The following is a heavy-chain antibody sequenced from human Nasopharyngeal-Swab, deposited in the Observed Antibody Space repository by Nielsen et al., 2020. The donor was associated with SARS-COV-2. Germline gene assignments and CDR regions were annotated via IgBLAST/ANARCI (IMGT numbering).Heavy chain of an antibody. Sequence: SETLSLTCTVSGGSISSSSYYWGWIRQPPGKGLEWIGSIYYSGSTYYNPSLKSRVTISVDTSKNRFSLKLSSVTAADTAVYYCARGEKTGTSPFDYWGQGTLVTVSS. CDR1: GGSISSSSYY. V-gene: IGHV4-39*07. D-gene: IGHD1-7*01. CDR2: IYYSGST. J-gene: IGHJ4*02. CDR3: ARGEKTGTSPFDY.